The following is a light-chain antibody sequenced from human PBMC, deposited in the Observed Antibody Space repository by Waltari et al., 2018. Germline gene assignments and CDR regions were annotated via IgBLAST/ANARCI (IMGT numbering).Light chain of an antibody. J-gene: IGLJ2*01. V-gene: IGLV2-8*01. CDR2: DVN. CDR3: SSYGGSNNFAV. CDR1: SRDVGAYDY. Sequence: QSALTQPPSASGSPGQSVTISCTGTSRDVGAYDYVSCYQQHPGKAPKFILYDVNKAPEGVPDRYSGSKSVNTASLTVSGLQAEDEADYYCSSYGGSNNFAVFGGGTKLTVL.